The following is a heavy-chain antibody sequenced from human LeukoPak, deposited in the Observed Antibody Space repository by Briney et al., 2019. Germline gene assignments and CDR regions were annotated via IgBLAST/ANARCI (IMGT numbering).Heavy chain of an antibody. V-gene: IGHV3-7*01. J-gene: IGHJ4*02. D-gene: IGHD3-22*01. CDR2: IKQDGSEK. CDR3: ARDRGSEYYDSSGYYLIPDY. Sequence: GGSLRLSCAASGFTFSTYEMNWVRQAPGKGLEWVANIKQDGSEKYYVDSVKGRFTISRDNAKNSLYLQMHSLRAEDTAVYYCARDRGSEYYDSSGYYLIPDYWGQGTLVTVSS. CDR1: GFTFSTYE.